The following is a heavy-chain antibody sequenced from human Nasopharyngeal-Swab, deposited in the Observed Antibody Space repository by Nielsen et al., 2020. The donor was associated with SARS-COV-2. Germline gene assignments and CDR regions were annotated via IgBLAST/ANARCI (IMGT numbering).Heavy chain of an antibody. CDR1: GFTFTSYA. J-gene: IGHJ6*02. CDR2: ISYDGSSS. V-gene: IGHV3-30*04. D-gene: IGHD4-17*01. CDR3: ARDTSTVTNVGGMDV. Sequence: GESLKISCAASGFTFTSYAMHWVRQAPGKGLEWVAVISYDGSSSYYADSVKGRFIISRDNSKNSLYLQMNSLRAEDTAVYYCARDTSTVTNVGGMDVWGQGTTVTVSS.